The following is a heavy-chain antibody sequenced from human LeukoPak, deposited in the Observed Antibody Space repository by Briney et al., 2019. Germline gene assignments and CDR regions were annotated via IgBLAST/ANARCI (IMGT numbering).Heavy chain of an antibody. D-gene: IGHD5-18*01. V-gene: IGHV1-18*01. J-gene: IGHJ4*02. CDR3: ARTGIQLWSFDY. CDR2: ISAYTGNT. CDR1: DYTFSNYG. Sequence: ASVKVSCKTSDYTFSNYGITWVRQAPGQGLEWMGWISAYTGNTTFAQKFQGRVTMTTDTTSSTAYMELRSLRSDDTAVYYCARTGIQLWSFDYWGQGTLVTVS.